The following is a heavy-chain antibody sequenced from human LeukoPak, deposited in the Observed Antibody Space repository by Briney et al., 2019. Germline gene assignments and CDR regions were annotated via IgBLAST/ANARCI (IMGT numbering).Heavy chain of an antibody. CDR3: ARDLASDLYSSSWYQLDY. J-gene: IGHJ4*02. D-gene: IGHD6-13*01. CDR1: GFTFSSYG. CDR2: ISYDGSNK. Sequence: GGSLRLSCAASGFTFSSYGMHWVRQAPGKGLEWVAVISYDGSNKYYADSVKGRFTISRDNSKNTLYLQMNSLRAEDTAVYYCARDLASDLYSSSWYQLDYWGQGTLVTVSS. V-gene: IGHV3-30*03.